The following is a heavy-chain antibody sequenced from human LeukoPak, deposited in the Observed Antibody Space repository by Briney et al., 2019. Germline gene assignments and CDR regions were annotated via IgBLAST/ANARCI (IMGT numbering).Heavy chain of an antibody. Sequence: PGGSLRLSCAASGFTFSSYEMNWVRQAPGKGLEWVSYISSSGRTIYYADSVKGRFTIPRDNAKNSLYLQMNNLGAEDSAVYYCARESLSSGTPIDYWGQGTLVTVSS. J-gene: IGHJ4*02. CDR1: GFTFSSYE. V-gene: IGHV3-48*03. CDR2: ISSSGRTI. D-gene: IGHD5-12*01. CDR3: ARESLSSGTPIDY.